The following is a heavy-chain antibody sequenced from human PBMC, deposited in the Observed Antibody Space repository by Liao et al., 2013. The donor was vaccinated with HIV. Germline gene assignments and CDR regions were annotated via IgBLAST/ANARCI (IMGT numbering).Heavy chain of an antibody. CDR3: ATRDPSYGANSGTFDR. Sequence: QVNLQESGPGLVKPSETLSLTCTVSGGSISSYYWSWIRQPAGKGLEWIGRISTSGSASYNPSLKSRVSMSWDSSRSRFSLNLNSVSAADTAVYFCATRDPSYGANSGTFDRWGQGILVTVSS. V-gene: IGHV4-4*07. J-gene: IGHJ4*02. CDR2: ISTSGSA. CDR1: GGSISSYY. D-gene: IGHD4-23*01.